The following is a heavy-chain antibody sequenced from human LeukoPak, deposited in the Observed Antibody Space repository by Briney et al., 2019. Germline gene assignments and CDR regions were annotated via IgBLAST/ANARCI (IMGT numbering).Heavy chain of an antibody. D-gene: IGHD2-2*01. Sequence: PSETLSLTCSVSNYSISSYYYWGWIRQPLGKGLEWIGSIYHTGNTYYNPSLESRVTISKDTSKNHFSLRLNSVTAADTAVYYCVRETPGLAFDIWGQGIMVTVSS. CDR3: VRETPGLAFDI. J-gene: IGHJ3*02. V-gene: IGHV4-38-2*02. CDR1: NYSISSYYY. CDR2: IYHTGNT.